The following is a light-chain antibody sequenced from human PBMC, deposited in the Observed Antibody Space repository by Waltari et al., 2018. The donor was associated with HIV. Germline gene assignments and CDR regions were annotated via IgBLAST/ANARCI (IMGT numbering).Light chain of an antibody. J-gene: IGLJ1*01. CDR1: NIGSKS. CDR2: YDS. V-gene: IGLV3-21*04. Sequence: SYVLAQPPSVSVAPGKTARITCGGNNIGSKSGNWYQQKQGQAPVVVIYYDSDRPSGIPERFSGSNSGNTATLTISRVEAGDEADYYCQVWDSSSDAYVFGTGTKVTVL. CDR3: QVWDSSSDAYV.